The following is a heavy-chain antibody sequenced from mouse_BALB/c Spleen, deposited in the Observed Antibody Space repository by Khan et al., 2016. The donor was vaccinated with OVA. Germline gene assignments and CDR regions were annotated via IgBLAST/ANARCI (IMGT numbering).Heavy chain of an antibody. Sequence: VQLQESGPGLVAPSQSLSITCTIPGFSLTNYGVHWVRQPPGKGLEWLVVIWSDGSTTYNSALKSRLTVDKDNSKSQVFLKMNSLQTDDTAMYFCARQPYYHYNIMDYWGQGTSVTVSS. V-gene: IGHV2-6-1*01. CDR1: GFSLTNYG. CDR2: IWSDGST. D-gene: IGHD2-10*01. CDR3: ARQPYYHYNIMDY. J-gene: IGHJ4*01.